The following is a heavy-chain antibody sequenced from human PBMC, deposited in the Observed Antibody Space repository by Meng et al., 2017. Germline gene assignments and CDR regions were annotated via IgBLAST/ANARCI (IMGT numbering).Heavy chain of an antibody. CDR1: APPLASDG. J-gene: IGHJ4*02. Sequence: QGQLVQSGTEVKKPGASVKVSCNASAPPLASDGFDWVRQAPGKGLEWMGWINAYNGYTDYAQKFLGRVTLTTDTSTNTGYMELRSLTSDDTAVYYCATRGNPYLDCWGQGTLVTVSS. CDR3: ATRGNPYLDC. CDR2: INAYNGYT. V-gene: IGHV1-18*01.